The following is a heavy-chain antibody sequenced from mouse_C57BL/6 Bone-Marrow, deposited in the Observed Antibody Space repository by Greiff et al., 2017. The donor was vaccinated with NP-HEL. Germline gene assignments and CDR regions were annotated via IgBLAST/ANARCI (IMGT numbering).Heavy chain of an antibody. V-gene: IGHV5-12*01. CDR2: ISNGGGST. CDR1: GFTFSDYY. Sequence: DVMLVESGGGLVQPGGSLKLSCAASGFTFSDYYMYWVRQTPEKRLEWVASISNGGGSTYYLDTVKGRFTISRDNAKNTLYLQMSRLKSEDTAMYYCARRAVVGAMDYWGQGTSVTVSS. J-gene: IGHJ4*01. CDR3: ARRAVVGAMDY. D-gene: IGHD1-1*01.